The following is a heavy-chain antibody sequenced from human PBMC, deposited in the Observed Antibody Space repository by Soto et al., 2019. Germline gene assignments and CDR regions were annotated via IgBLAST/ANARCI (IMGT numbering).Heavy chain of an antibody. D-gene: IGHD5-12*01. Sequence: EVQLLESGGGLVQPGGSLRLSCAASGFTFSSYAMSWVRQAPGKGLEWVSAISGSGGSTYYADSVKGRFTISRDKAKNTLYMQINSLRAENTAVYCCAKAYEMRYFDLWGRGTLVTVSS. CDR1: GFTFSSYA. V-gene: IGHV3-23*01. CDR3: AKAYEMRYFDL. J-gene: IGHJ2*01. CDR2: ISGSGGST.